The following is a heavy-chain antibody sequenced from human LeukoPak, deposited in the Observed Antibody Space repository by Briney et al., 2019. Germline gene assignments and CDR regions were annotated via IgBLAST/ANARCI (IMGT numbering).Heavy chain of an antibody. Sequence: GASVKVSCKASGYTFTGYYMHWVRQAPGQGLEWMGWINPNSGGANYAQKLQGRVTMTRDASISTACMELSSLRSDDTAVYFCARVRLADERAWAYWGQGTLVTVSS. CDR2: INPNSGGA. CDR1: GYTFTGYY. D-gene: IGHD3-3*02. J-gene: IGHJ4*02. V-gene: IGHV1-2*02. CDR3: ARVRLADERAWAY.